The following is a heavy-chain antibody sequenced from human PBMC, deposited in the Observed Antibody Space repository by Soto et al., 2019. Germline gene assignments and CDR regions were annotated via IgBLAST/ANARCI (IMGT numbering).Heavy chain of an antibody. Sequence: ESGGGLVPPGRSLRLSCAASGFTFDDYAMHWVRQVPGKGLEWVSGINWNSGSIGYGDSVKGRFAISRDNAKNSLHLQMNSLSAEDTAFYYCVKDESINWYSGHFRHWGQGTLVTVSS. J-gene: IGHJ1*01. D-gene: IGHD6-13*01. V-gene: IGHV3-9*01. CDR3: VKDESINWYSGHFRH. CDR1: GFTFDDYA. CDR2: INWNSGSI.